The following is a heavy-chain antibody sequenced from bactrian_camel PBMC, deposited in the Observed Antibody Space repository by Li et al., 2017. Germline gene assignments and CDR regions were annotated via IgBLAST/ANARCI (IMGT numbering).Heavy chain of an antibody. Sequence: HVQLVESGGGPVQPGGSLRLSCAVSRYTTSSVCMGWFRQAPGKEREGVAAIYTAGGGTDYADSVKGRFTISRDNAVNTVYLQMNSLKSEDTALYYCAALSYSGGIYFSYWGQGTQVTVS. CDR2: IYTAGGGT. J-gene: IGHJ4*01. CDR3: AALSYSGGIYFSY. D-gene: IGHD2*01. V-gene: IGHV3S1*01. CDR1: RYTTSSVC.